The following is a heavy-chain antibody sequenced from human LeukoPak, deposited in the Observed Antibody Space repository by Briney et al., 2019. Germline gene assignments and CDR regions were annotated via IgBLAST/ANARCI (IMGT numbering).Heavy chain of an antibody. J-gene: IGHJ4*02. V-gene: IGHV3-30*15. CDR1: GFTFTTYG. CDR3: VREQPGSGWSGLDD. Sequence: PGGYLRLSCAASGFTFTTYGMLWVRPAPGKGLVWVAVISHDGSRQHYADFLEGRFTISRDNSKNTVALQMSSLRTEDTAVYFCVREQPGSGWSGLDDWGQGTLVTVSS. D-gene: IGHD6-19*01. CDR2: ISHDGSRQ.